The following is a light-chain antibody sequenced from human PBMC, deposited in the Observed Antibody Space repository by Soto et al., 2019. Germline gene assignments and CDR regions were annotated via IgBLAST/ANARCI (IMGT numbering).Light chain of an antibody. CDR1: QNINNY. CDR3: QQYENLPT. CDR2: DAS. V-gene: IGKV1-33*01. Sequence: DIPMTQSPPTLSASFGDRVTITFQASQNINNYLNWYQQKPGRAPKLLIYDASNLEAGVPSRFRGSGSGTDFTFTISRLQPEDIATYYCQQYENLPTFGQGTRLENK. J-gene: IGKJ5*01.